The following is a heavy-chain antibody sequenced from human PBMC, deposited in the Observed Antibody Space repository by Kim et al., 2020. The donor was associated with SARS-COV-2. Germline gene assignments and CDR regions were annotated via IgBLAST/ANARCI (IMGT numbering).Heavy chain of an antibody. CDR3: ARDLSYYYGTGNNYYYAMDV. Sequence: GGSLRLSCAASGFTFSSYGIHWVRQAPGRGLEWVAVIWYDGSKKEYADSVTGRFSISRDNSKNTLDLQMNSLRAEDTAVYYCARDLSYYYGTGNNYYYAMDVWGQGTTVTVSS. J-gene: IGHJ6*02. CDR2: IWYDGSKK. V-gene: IGHV3-33*01. CDR1: GFTFSSYG. D-gene: IGHD3-10*01.